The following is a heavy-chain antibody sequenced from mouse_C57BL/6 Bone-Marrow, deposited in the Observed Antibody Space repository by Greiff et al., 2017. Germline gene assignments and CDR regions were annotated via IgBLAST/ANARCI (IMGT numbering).Heavy chain of an antibody. Sequence: VQLQQSGPVLVKPGASVTMSCKASGYTFTDYYMNWVKQSHGKSLEWIGVINPYNGGTSYNQKFKGKATLTVDKSSSTAYMELNSLTSEDSAVYYCARYGYEAMDYWGQGTSVTVSS. V-gene: IGHV1-19*01. CDR2: INPYNGGT. CDR3: ARYGYEAMDY. CDR1: GYTFTDYY. J-gene: IGHJ4*01. D-gene: IGHD1-1*01.